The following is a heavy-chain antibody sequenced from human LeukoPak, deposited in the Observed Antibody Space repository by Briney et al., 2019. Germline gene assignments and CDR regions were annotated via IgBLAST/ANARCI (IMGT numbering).Heavy chain of an antibody. Sequence: PGGSLRLSCAASGFTFSSYSMNWVRQAPGMGLEWVSYISSNSENVFYGDSVQGRFTISRDNAENSLFLQMNSLRAEDTAVYYCARESDFNGNFDAFDIWGQGTVVTVSS. CDR2: ISSNSENV. CDR1: GFTFSSYS. J-gene: IGHJ3*02. D-gene: IGHD4-23*01. CDR3: ARESDFNGNFDAFDI. V-gene: IGHV3-21*06.